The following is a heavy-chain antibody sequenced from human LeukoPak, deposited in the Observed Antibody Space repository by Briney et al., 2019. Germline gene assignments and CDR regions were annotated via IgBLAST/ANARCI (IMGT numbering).Heavy chain of an antibody. D-gene: IGHD6-6*01. CDR1: GYRSTSYW. Sequence: GESLRISCKGSGYRSTSYWIGWVRQMPGKGLEWMGIIYPGDSDTRYSPSFQDQVTISADKSISTAYLQWSSLKASDTAMYYCARQEDSSSSADYWGQGTLVTVSS. CDR3: ARQEDSSSSADY. J-gene: IGHJ4*02. V-gene: IGHV5-51*01. CDR2: IYPGDSDT.